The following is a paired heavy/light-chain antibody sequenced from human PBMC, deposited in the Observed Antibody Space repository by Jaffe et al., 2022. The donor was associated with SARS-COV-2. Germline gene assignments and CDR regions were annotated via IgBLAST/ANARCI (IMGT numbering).Light chain of an antibody. V-gene: IGLV2-8*01. CDR2: EVN. CDR1: SSDVGGYNY. CDR3: TSFAGLHYV. J-gene: IGLJ1*01. Sequence: QSALTQPPSASGSPGQSVTISCTGTSSDVGGYNYVSWYQQHPGKVPKLMIYEVNKRPSGVPDRFSGSKSGNTASLTVSGLQAEDEADYFCTSFAGLHYVFGTGTKVTVL.
Heavy chain of an antibody. CDR1: GYTFTADYY. J-gene: IGHJ3*01. CDR3: VRGNQFAFDV. Sequence: QVQLLQSGAEVKEPGASVRISCKISGYTFTADYYFHWLRQAPGQGREWMGKINPSGGTTFYPHTLQGRVTMTRDTSTNTVYMELSSLRSEDTATYYCVRGNQFAFDVWGQGTMVTVSS. CDR2: INPSGGTT. V-gene: IGHV1-46*04.